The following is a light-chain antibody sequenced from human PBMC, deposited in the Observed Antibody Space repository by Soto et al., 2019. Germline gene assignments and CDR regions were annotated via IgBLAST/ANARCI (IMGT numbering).Light chain of an antibody. J-gene: IGKJ4*01. CDR2: GAS. V-gene: IGKV3-15*01. CDR1: QSVSSK. CDR3: QQYNDWPPLT. Sequence: EIVLTQSPATLSASPGESVTLSCRASQSVSSKLAWYQQKAGQAPRLLIYGASTRATGTPARFRGGGSGTDFTLTISSLQSDDFVLYFCQQYNDWPPLTFGGGTKVDIK.